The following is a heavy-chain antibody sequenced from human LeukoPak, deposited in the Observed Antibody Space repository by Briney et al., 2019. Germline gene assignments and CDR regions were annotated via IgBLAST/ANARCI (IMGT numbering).Heavy chain of an antibody. Sequence: SVKVSCKASGGTFSSYAISWVRQAPGQGLEWMGGIIPIFGTANYAQKFQGRVTITADESTSTAYMELSSLRSEDTAVYYCATLGYCSGGSCYDNYYYYYMDVWGKGTTVTVSS. CDR2: IIPIFGTA. J-gene: IGHJ6*03. CDR1: GGTFSSYA. D-gene: IGHD2-15*01. V-gene: IGHV1-69*13. CDR3: ATLGYCSGGSCYDNYYYYYMDV.